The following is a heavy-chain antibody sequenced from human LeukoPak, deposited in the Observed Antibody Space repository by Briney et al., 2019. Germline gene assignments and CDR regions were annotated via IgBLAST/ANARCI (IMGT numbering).Heavy chain of an antibody. CDR3: ARNVLPGYFDY. D-gene: IGHD2-15*01. CDR1: GFIFSSYW. Sequence: GGSLRLSCAASGFIFSSYWMHWVRQAPGKGLVWVSRINSDGSSTSYADSVKGRFTISRDNAKNTLYLQMNSLRAEDTAVYYCARNVLPGYFDYWGQGTLVTVSS. J-gene: IGHJ4*02. V-gene: IGHV3-74*01. CDR2: INSDGSST.